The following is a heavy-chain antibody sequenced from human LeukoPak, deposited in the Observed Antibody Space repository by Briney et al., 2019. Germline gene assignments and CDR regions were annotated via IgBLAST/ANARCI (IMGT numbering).Heavy chain of an antibody. CDR1: GGSFSGYY. Sequence: SETLSLTCAVYGGSFSGYYWSWIRQPPGKGLEWIGEINHRGSTNYNPSLKSRVTISVDTSKNQFSLKLSSVTAADTAVYYCARADNYYGSGSYFSWFDPWGQGTLVTVSS. V-gene: IGHV4-34*01. CDR2: INHRGST. D-gene: IGHD3-10*01. J-gene: IGHJ5*02. CDR3: ARADNYYGSGSYFSWFDP.